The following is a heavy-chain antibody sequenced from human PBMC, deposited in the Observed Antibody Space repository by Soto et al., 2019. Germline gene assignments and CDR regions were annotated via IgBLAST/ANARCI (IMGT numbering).Heavy chain of an antibody. J-gene: IGHJ3*01. Sequence: ASVKVSCKTSGYTFRNFGVSWVRQAPGQRLEWLGWISGYNGRTYYAEKFRGRLTLTTDTSTNTAYMELRSLRSDDTALFYCVRVGSTDHDRAGLDWGQ. CDR2: ISGYNGRT. D-gene: IGHD2-21*02. CDR1: GYTFRNFG. V-gene: IGHV1-18*01. CDR3: VRVGSTDHDRAGLD.